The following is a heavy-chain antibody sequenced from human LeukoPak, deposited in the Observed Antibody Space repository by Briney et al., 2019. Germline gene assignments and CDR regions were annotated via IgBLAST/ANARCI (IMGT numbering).Heavy chain of an antibody. V-gene: IGHV4-4*07. CDR1: GGSISSYY. D-gene: IGHD2-15*01. Sequence: SETLSLTCTVSGGSISSYYWSWLRQPAGQGLEWIGRIYTSGSTNYNPSLKSRVTMSVDTSKNQFSLKLSCVTAADTAVYYCARDHCSGGSCLADWGQGTLVTVSS. CDR3: ARDHCSGGSCLAD. J-gene: IGHJ4*02. CDR2: IYTSGST.